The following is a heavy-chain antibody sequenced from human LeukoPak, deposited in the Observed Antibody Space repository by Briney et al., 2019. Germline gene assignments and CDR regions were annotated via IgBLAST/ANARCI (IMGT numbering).Heavy chain of an antibody. CDR3: ASGTLDIDYYDRIRIYYFDY. J-gene: IGHJ4*02. CDR2: SNHSVST. CDR1: GGSSSGYY. Sequence: PSETLSLTCALYGGSSSGYYCSWIRQPPGKGPEWIGESNHSVSTNYNPPLKSRVTISVDTSKNQFSLKLSSVTAAHTAVYYCASGTLDIDYYDRIRIYYFDYWGQGTLVTVSS. D-gene: IGHD3-22*01. V-gene: IGHV4-34*01.